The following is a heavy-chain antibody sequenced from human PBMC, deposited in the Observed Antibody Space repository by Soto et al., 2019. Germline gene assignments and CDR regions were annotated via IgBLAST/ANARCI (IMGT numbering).Heavy chain of an antibody. CDR3: ARDNGDFDS. V-gene: IGHV4-59*01. J-gene: IGHJ4*02. D-gene: IGHD4-17*01. CDR1: GGSISSYY. CDR2: IYYSGNT. Sequence: SETLSLTCAVSGGSISSYYWSWIRQPPGKGLEWIGYIYYSGNTNYNPSLRSRVTISVDTSKNQFSLKLSSVTAADTAVYYCARDNGDFDSWGQGTLVTVSS.